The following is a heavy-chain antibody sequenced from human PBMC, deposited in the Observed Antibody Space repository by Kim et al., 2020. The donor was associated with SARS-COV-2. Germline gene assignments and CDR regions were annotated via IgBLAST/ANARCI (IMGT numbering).Heavy chain of an antibody. D-gene: IGHD3-16*01. Sequence: GGSLRLSCEASRFTFSASWMHWVRQTPGKGLVWVSQMNGDGSSTAYADSMKGRFTISRDNAKNTLYLQMNSLRVEDTAVYYCARGGLPGALDYWGQGTLV. CDR1: RFTFSASW. CDR3: ARGGLPGALDY. CDR2: MNGDGSST. J-gene: IGHJ4*02. V-gene: IGHV3-74*03.